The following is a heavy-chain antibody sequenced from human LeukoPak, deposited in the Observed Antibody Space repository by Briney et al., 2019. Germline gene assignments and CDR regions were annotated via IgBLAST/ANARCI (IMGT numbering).Heavy chain of an antibody. D-gene: IGHD3-3*01. CDR2: IFPDDSDT. CDR3: ARNSAEFGVVTGADY. J-gene: IGHJ4*02. Sequence: PGESLKIACKASGYNFTNYWIGWVRQTPGKGLEWMGIIFPDDSDTRYSPSFQGQVTISADKSTGTVSLQWNSLKAADTAMYYCARNSAEFGVVTGADYWGQGTLVTVSS. CDR1: GYNFTNYW. V-gene: IGHV5-51*01.